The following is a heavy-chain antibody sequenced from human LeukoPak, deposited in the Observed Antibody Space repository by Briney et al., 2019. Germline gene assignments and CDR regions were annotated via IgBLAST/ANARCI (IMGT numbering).Heavy chain of an antibody. J-gene: IGHJ4*02. CDR2: IYYSGST. V-gene: IGHV4-34*01. D-gene: IGHD3-3*01. CDR3: ARARVFGVVIIEYFDY. Sequence: SETLSLTCAVYGGSFSGYYWSWIRQPPGKGLEWIGSIYYSGSTYYNPSLKSRVTISVDTSKNQFSLKLSSVTAADTAVYYCARARVFGVVIIEYFDYWGQGTLVTVSS. CDR1: GGSFSGYY.